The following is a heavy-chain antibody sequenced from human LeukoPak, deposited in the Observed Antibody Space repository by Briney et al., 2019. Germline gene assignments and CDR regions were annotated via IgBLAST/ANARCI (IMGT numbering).Heavy chain of an antibody. J-gene: IGHJ4*02. CDR1: GGSISSYY. Sequence: PSETLSLTCTVSGGSISSYYWSWVRQPPGKGLEWIGFVYYTGSTNYSPSLKSRVTISVDTSKNQFSLKLSSVTAADTAVYYCARGVGYSYGYYFDYWGQGTLVTVSS. V-gene: IGHV4-59*12. D-gene: IGHD5-18*01. CDR3: ARGVGYSYGYYFDY. CDR2: VYYTGST.